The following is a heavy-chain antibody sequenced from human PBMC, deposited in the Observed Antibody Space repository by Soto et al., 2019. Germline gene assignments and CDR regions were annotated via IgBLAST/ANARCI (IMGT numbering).Heavy chain of an antibody. Sequence: SVQVSCTASGYPFTSYDINWVRQATGQELAWMGWMNPNSGNTGYAQKFQGRVTMTRNTSISTAYMELSSLRSEDTAVYYCASLYSDGSVGVWFDSCGQGALVTLSS. CDR1: GYPFTSYD. J-gene: IGHJ5*01. D-gene: IGHD5-18*01. CDR2: MNPNSGNT. CDR3: ASLYSDGSVGVWFDS. V-gene: IGHV1-8*01.